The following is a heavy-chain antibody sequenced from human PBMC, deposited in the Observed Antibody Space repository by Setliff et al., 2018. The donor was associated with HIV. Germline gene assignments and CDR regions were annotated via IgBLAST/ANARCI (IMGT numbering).Heavy chain of an antibody. CDR1: GYTVTAYY. CDR2: INPNSGGT. D-gene: IGHD3-22*01. Sequence: ASVKVSCKASGYTVTAYYLHWVRQAPGQGLEWMGWINPNSGGTDYAQKFRGRVTMTRDTSISTAYMGLSRLTSDDTAVYYCARGPNYYDRGSYYNFDYWGEGTLVTVSS. CDR3: ARGPNYYDRGSYYNFDY. V-gene: IGHV1-2*02. J-gene: IGHJ4*02.